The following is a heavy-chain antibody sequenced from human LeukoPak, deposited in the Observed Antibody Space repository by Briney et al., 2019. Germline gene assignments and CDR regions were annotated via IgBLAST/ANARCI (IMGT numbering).Heavy chain of an antibody. CDR1: GFTFSSYG. CDR3: AKGYYDFWSGSHFDI. Sequence: SGGSLRLSCAASGFTFSSYGVHWVRQAPGKGLEWVAVISYDGSNKYYADSVKGRFTISRDNSKNTLYLQMNSLRAEDTAVYYCAKGYYDFWSGSHFDIWGQGTMVTVSS. J-gene: IGHJ3*02. V-gene: IGHV3-30*18. CDR2: ISYDGSNK. D-gene: IGHD3-3*01.